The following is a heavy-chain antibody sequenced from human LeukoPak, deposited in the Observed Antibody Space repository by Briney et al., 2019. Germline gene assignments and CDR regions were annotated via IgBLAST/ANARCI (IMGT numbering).Heavy chain of an antibody. V-gene: IGHV4-38-2*02. CDR1: GYSISSGYY. D-gene: IGHD4-17*01. CDR2: IYHSGST. CDR3: ARVYGDSRFDY. J-gene: IGHJ4*02. Sequence: SETLSLTCTVSGYSISSGYYWGWIRQPPGKGLEWIGSIYHSGSTYYNPSLKSRVTISVDTSKNQFSLKLSSVTAADTAVYYCARVYGDSRFDYWGQGTLVTVSS.